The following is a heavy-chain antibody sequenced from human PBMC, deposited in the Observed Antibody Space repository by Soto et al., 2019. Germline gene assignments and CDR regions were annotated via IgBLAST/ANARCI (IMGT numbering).Heavy chain of an antibody. CDR3: VAGQYFFDY. V-gene: IGHV3-30*03. CDR2: ISYDGSNK. Sequence: QVQLVESGGGVVQPGRSLRLSCAASGFSFSSYGMNWVRQAPGKGLEWVAVISYDGSNKYYADSVKDRFTISRDNSKKTLYLQMKSLRADETAVDYCVAGQYFFDYCGQGTLVTVSS. J-gene: IGHJ4*02. CDR1: GFSFSSYG. D-gene: IGHD6-19*01.